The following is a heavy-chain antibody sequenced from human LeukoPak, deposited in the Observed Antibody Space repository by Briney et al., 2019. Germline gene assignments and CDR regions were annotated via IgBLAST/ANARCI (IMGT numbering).Heavy chain of an antibody. CDR2: ISSGSRTI. Sequence: PGGSLRLSCAASGFTFSGYSMNWVRQAPGKGLEWLSYISSGSRTIYYADSVKGRFTVSRDNAKNSLYLQMNSLRAEDTAVYYCAREPISGHRDFDYWGQGALVTVSS. V-gene: IGHV3-48*01. J-gene: IGHJ4*02. CDR1: GFTFSGYS. CDR3: AREPISGHRDFDY. D-gene: IGHD1-26*01.